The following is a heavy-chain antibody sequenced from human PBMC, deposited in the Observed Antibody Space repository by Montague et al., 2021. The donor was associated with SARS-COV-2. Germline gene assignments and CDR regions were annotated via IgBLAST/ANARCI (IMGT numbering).Heavy chain of an antibody. CDR2: INHSGST. V-gene: IGHV4-34*01. D-gene: IGHD3-10*01. CDR1: GGSFSGYY. J-gene: IGHJ6*02. Sequence: SETLSLTCAVYGGSFSGYYWSWIRQPPGKGLEWIGEINHSGSTNCNPSLTSRVTISVDTSKNQFSLKLSSVTAADTAVYYCARVRYYGSGTSLGMDVWGQGTTVTVSS. CDR3: ARVRYYGSGTSLGMDV.